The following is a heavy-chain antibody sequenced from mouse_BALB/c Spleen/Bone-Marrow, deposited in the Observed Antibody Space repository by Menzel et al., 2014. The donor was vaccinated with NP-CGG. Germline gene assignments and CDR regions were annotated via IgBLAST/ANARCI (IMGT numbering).Heavy chain of an antibody. CDR3: ARNFYFDY. V-gene: IGHV1-53*01. Sequence: VQLVESGAELVKPGASVKLSCKASGYTFTSYYMYWVKQRPGQGLEWIGEINPSNGGTNFNEKFKGKATLTSDKSSSTAYMELSSLTSEDSAVYYCARNFYFDYWGQGTTLTVSS. J-gene: IGHJ2*01. CDR2: INPSNGGT. CDR1: GYTFTSYY.